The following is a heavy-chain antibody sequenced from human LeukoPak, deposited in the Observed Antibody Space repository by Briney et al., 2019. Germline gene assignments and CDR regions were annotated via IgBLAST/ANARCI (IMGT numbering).Heavy chain of an antibody. CDR3: GRSGDFWSGSGVAY. J-gene: IGHJ4*02. CDR2: INSDGSST. D-gene: IGHD3-3*01. CDR1: GFTFSSYW. V-gene: IGHV3-74*01. Sequence: GGSLRLSCAASGFTFSSYWMHWVRQAPGKGLVWVSRINSDGSSTNYADSVKGRSTISRDNAKNTLFLQMNSLRAEDTAVFYCGRSGDFWSGSGVAYWGQGTLVTVSS.